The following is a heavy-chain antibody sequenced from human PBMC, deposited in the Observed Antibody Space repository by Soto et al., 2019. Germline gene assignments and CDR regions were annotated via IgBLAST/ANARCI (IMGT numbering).Heavy chain of an antibody. V-gene: IGHV3-7*01. J-gene: IGHJ4*02. CDR1: GFTFTTYW. CDR3: ATRAGAPAD. CDR2: INEDGNKQ. Sequence: PGGSLRLSCVVSGFTFTTYWMTWIRQAPGKGLEWVANINEDGNKQNYVDSVRGRFTISRDNAKTSLYLQMNSLRVEDTAVYYCATRAGAPADWGQGTLVTVSS. D-gene: IGHD6-25*01.